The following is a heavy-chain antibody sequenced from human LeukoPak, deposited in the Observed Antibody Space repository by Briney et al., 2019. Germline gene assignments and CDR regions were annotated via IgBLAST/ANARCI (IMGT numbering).Heavy chain of an antibody. J-gene: IGHJ5*02. CDR1: GFTFSSYA. D-gene: IGHD4-17*01. CDR3: AKDSYGDYPHSNQLYNWFDP. V-gene: IGHV3-23*01. Sequence: GGSLRLSCAASGFTFSSYAMSWVRQAPGKGLEWVSAISGSGGSTYYADSVKGRFTISRDNSKNTLYLQMNSLGAEDTAVYYCAKDSYGDYPHSNQLYNWFDPWGQGTLVTVSS. CDR2: ISGSGGST.